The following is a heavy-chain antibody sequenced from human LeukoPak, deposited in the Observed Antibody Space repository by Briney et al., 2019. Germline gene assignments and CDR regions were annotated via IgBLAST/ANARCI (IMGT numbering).Heavy chain of an antibody. D-gene: IGHD6-13*01. Sequence: GEPLKISCKGSGYSFTSYWISWVRQMPGKGLEWMGRIDPRDSYTNYSPSFQGHVTISADKSISTAYLQWSSLKASDTAMYYCARHRLTAGHYYGMDVWGQGTTVTVSS. CDR1: GYSFTSYW. J-gene: IGHJ6*02. V-gene: IGHV5-10-1*01. CDR2: IDPRDSYT. CDR3: ARHRLTAGHYYGMDV.